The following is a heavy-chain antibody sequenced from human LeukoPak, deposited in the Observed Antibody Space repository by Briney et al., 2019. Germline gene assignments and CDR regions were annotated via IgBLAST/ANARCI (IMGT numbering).Heavy chain of an antibody. D-gene: IGHD6-13*01. Sequence: GRSLRLSCAASVFTLDDYAMHWVRQAPGKGLEWVSGISWNSGSIGYADSVKGRFTISRDNAKNSLYLQMNSLRAEDTALYYCAKDGIAAAYYYYMDVWGKGTTVTVSS. CDR1: VFTLDDYA. CDR2: ISWNSGSI. J-gene: IGHJ6*03. CDR3: AKDGIAAAYYYYMDV. V-gene: IGHV3-9*01.